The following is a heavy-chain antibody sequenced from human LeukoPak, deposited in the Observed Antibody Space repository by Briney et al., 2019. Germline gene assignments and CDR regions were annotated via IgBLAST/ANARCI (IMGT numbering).Heavy chain of an antibody. V-gene: IGHV4-30-2*06. CDR3: ARNKRISSSWQKDAFDI. J-gene: IGHJ3*02. Sequence: SETLSLTCAVSGASIRSGGYSWTWIRQSPGKGLEWIGYIYQSGSAYYKPSLKSRVTMSVDTSKNQFSLKLSSVTAADTAVYYCARNKRISSSWQKDAFDIWGQGTMVTVSS. CDR1: GASIRSGGYS. CDR2: IYQSGSA. D-gene: IGHD6-13*01.